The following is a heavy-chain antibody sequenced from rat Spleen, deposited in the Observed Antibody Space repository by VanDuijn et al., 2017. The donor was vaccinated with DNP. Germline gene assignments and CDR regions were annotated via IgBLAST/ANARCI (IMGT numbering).Heavy chain of an antibody. CDR1: GFTFSDYA. Sequence: EVQLVESGGGSVQPGRSPKISCEASGFTFSDYAMAWVRQAPKKGLEWVATIKFDGGRTYYRDSVRGRFTISRDNAKSTLYLQVDSLRSEDTATYYCARHEGLYSGFPDYFDYWGQGVMVTVSS. CDR3: ARHEGLYSGFPDYFDY. CDR2: IKFDGGRT. V-gene: IGHV5-17*01. J-gene: IGHJ2*01. D-gene: IGHD4-4*01.